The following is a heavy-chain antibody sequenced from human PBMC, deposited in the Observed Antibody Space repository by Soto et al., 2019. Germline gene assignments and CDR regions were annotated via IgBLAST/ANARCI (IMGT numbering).Heavy chain of an antibody. CDR2: IIPIFGTA. CDR1: GGTFSSYA. D-gene: IGHD5-18*01. J-gene: IGHJ6*02. V-gene: IGHV1-69*01. Sequence: QVQLVQSGAEVKKPGSSVKVSCKASGGTFSSYAISWVRQAPGQGLEWMGGIIPIFGTANYAQKFQGRVTITADESTSTAYTELSSLRSEDTAVYYCARENGYSYGRTYYYYYGMDVWGQGTTVTVSS. CDR3: ARENGYSYGRTYYYYYGMDV.